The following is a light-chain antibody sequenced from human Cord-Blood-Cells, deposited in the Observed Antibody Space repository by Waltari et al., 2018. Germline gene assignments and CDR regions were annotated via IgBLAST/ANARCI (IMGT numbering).Light chain of an antibody. V-gene: IGLV2-14*01. CDR3: SSYTSSSTWV. J-gene: IGLJ3*02. CDR1: SXXXGGXXX. CDR2: DVS. Sequence: QSALTQPASVSGSXXQSXXXSCTGTSXXXGGXXXLPWYQQHPGKAPKLMIYDVSKRPSGVSNRFSGSKSGNTASLTISGLQAEDEADYYCSSYTSSSTWVFGGGTKLTVL.